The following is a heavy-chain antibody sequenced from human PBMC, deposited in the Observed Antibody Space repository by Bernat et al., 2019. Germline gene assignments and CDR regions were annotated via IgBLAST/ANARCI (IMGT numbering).Heavy chain of an antibody. CDR2: ISYDGSNK. V-gene: IGHV3-30*01. CDR1: GFTFSSYA. Sequence: QVQRVESGGGVVQPGRSLRLSCAASGFTFSSYAMHWVRQAPGKGLEWVAVISYDGSNKYYADSVKGRFTISRDNSKNTLYLQMNSLRAEDTAVYYCAGGVVVVYAQLDYWGQGTLVTVSS. D-gene: IGHD2-8*02. J-gene: IGHJ4*02. CDR3: AGGVVVVYAQLDY.